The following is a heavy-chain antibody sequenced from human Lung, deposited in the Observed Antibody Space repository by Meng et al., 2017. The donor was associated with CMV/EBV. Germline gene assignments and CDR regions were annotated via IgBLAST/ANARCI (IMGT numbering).Heavy chain of an antibody. J-gene: IGHJ3*01. Sequence: SETLSLXXTVSGVSVTYNSYYWSWIRQSPGKGLEWIGCTYVSKNIKYNPSLQSRITMSVDTTKNQVFLKLSSVTAADTAVYYCARNRAWLGRGSFDFWGQGTVVTVS. CDR3: ARNRAWLGRGSFDF. V-gene: IGHV4-61*01. CDR1: GVSVTYNSYY. D-gene: IGHD3-9*01. CDR2: TYVSKNI.